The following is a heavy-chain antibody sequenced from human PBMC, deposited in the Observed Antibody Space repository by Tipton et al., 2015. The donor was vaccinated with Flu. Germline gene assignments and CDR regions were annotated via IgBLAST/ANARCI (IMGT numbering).Heavy chain of an antibody. Sequence: SLRLSCVASGFTFSNYAMSWVRQAPGKGLEWVSAISGIDSTTSYANSVKGRFTISRDNSKNTLYLQMNSLRAEDTAVYYCAKDWVDNPSDHWGQGILVTVSS. J-gene: IGHJ4*02. CDR3: AKDWVDNPSDH. V-gene: IGHV3-23*01. CDR2: ISGIDSTT. CDR1: GFTFSNYA. D-gene: IGHD1-1*01.